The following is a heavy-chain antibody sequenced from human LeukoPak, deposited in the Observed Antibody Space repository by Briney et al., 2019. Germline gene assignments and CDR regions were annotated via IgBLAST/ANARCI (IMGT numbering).Heavy chain of an antibody. CDR2: ISWNSGSI. V-gene: IGHV3-9*03. J-gene: IGHJ4*02. CDR1: GFTFDDYA. Sequence: PGRSLRLSCAASGFTFDDYAMHWVRQAPGKGLEWVSGISWNSGSIGCADSVKGRFTISRDNAKNSLYLQMNSLRAEDMALYYCAKDGTPNVDTAMVTANLFDYWGQGTLVTVSS. CDR3: AKDGTPNVDTAMVTANLFDY. D-gene: IGHD5-18*01.